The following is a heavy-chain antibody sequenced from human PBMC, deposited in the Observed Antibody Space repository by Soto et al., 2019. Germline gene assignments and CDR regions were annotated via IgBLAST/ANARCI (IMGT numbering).Heavy chain of an antibody. CDR1: GFTFSSYG. CDR2: ISYDGSNK. D-gene: IGHD3-10*01. J-gene: IGHJ4*02. CDR3: ARDRVLWGLLGKFYY. V-gene: IGHV3-30*03. Sequence: QVQLVESGGGVVQPGRSLRLSCAASGFTFSSYGMHWVRQAPGKGLEWVAVISYDGSNKYYADSVKGRFTISRDNSKNTLHLQMNSLRAEDTAVYYCARDRVLWGLLGKFYYWGQRTLVTVAS.